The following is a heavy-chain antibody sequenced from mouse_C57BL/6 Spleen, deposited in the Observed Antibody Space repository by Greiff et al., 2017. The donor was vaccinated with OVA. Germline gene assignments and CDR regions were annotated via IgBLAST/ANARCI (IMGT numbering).Heavy chain of an antibody. V-gene: IGHV5-17*01. D-gene: IGHD1-1*01. J-gene: IGHJ2*01. CDR3: AMRMATVVAPFDY. CDR2: ISSGSSTI. CDR1: GFTFSDYG. Sequence: EVKLVESGGGLVKPGGSLKLSCAASGFTFSDYGMHWVRQAPEKGLEWVAYISSGSSTIYYADTVKGRFTISRDNAKNTLFLQMTSLRSEDTAMYYCAMRMATVVAPFDYWGQGTTLTVSS.